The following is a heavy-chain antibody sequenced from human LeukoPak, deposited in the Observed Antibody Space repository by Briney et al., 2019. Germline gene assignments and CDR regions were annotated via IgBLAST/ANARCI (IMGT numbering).Heavy chain of an antibody. CDR2: IYSAGRA. J-gene: IGHJ4*02. D-gene: IGHD3-10*01. CDR1: GFTISANS. CDR3: ARENGWGVISPYFDY. V-gene: IGHV3-66*01. Sequence: GGSLRLSCAASGFTISANSMSWVRQAPGKGLEWVSVIYSAGRADCADSVKGRFTISRDNSKNTLYLQMSGLRADATAVYYCARENGWGVISPYFDYWGQGTLVTVSS.